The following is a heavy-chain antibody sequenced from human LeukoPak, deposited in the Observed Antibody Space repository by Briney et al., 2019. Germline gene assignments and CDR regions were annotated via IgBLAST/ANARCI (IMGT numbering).Heavy chain of an antibody. D-gene: IGHD6-13*01. J-gene: IGHJ6*02. CDR3: ARYRTYIAAAVVAGMDV. Sequence: ASVKVSCKASAYTFTDYGINWVRQAPGHGIEWMGWVSPYNGDTRYTQKLQGRVTLTTDTSTSTAYMELRSLTSDDTAVYYCARYRTYIAAAVVAGMDVWGQGTTVTVSS. CDR1: AYTFTDYG. V-gene: IGHV1-18*01. CDR2: VSPYNGDT.